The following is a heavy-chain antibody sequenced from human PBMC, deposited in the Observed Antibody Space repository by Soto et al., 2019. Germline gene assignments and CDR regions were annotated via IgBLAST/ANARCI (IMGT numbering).Heavy chain of an antibody. D-gene: IGHD5-18*01. CDR2: ISSSGSTI. V-gene: IGHV3-11*01. CDR1: GFTFSDYY. J-gene: IGHJ3*02. CDR3: ARETHLGIQLWVDAFDI. Sequence: GGSLRLSCAASGFTFSDYYMSWIRQAPGKGLEWVSYISSSGSTIYYADSVKGRFTISRDNAKNSLYLQMNSLRAEDTAVYYCARETHLGIQLWVDAFDIWGQGTMVTVSS.